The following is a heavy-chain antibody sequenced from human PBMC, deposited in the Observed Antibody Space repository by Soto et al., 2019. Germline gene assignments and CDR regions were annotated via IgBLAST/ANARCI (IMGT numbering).Heavy chain of an antibody. J-gene: IGHJ6*02. CDR3: AKVEGSSGNSMDV. D-gene: IGHD3-22*01. CDR2: ISYDGSNK. CDR1: GFTFSSYG. V-gene: IGHV3-30*18. Sequence: GGSLRLSCAASGFTFSSYGMHWVRQAPGKGLEWVAVISYDGSNKYYADSVKGRFTISRDNSKNTLYLQMNSLRAEDTAVYYCAKVEGSSGNSMDVWGQGTTVTVSS.